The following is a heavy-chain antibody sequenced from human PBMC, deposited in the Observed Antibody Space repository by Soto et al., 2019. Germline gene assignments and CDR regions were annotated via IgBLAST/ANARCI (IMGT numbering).Heavy chain of an antibody. CDR3: ARVLYYGSGSYSPYGMDV. Sequence: QVQLVQSGAEVKXPGSSVKVSCKTSGVSFNNNGIGWVXQXPXHGLEWMGGVSPPFRTSNYARXXXXXXXXXXXXXXXXXXXXXXXXTSEDTAQYYCARVLYYGSGSYSPYGMDVWGQXTTVTVSS. V-gene: IGHV1-69*01. J-gene: IGHJ6*02. CDR1: GVSFNNNG. D-gene: IGHD3-10*01. CDR2: VSPPFRTS.